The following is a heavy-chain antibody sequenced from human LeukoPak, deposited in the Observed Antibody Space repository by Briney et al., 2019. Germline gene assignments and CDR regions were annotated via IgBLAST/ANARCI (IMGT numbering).Heavy chain of an antibody. CDR2: IYYSGST. CDR3: ARDRLSYLYY. D-gene: IGHD6-19*01. CDR1: GRSISSGGYY. J-gene: IGHJ4*02. Sequence: PSRTLSLTCTVSGRSISSGGYYWSWIRQHPGKGLEWIGYIYYSGSTYYNPSLKSPATISVDTSKNQFSLKLSSVTAADTAVYYCARDRLSYLYYWGQGTLVTVSS. V-gene: IGHV4-31*01.